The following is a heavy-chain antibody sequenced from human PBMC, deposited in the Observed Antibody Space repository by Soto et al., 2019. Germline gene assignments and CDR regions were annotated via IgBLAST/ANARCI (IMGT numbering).Heavy chain of an antibody. CDR1: GGSIISGTYF. Sequence: QLQLQESGPGLVKPSEALSLTCTVSGGSIISGTYFWGWIRQPPGKGLEWIGSVYYSGSTYYNPPLKSRLTISIDTSKNQFSLKLNSLTAADTAVYYCGIAVAGTSGWFDPWGQGTLVTVSS. J-gene: IGHJ5*02. CDR2: VYYSGST. V-gene: IGHV4-39*01. CDR3: GIAVAGTSGWFDP. D-gene: IGHD6-19*01.